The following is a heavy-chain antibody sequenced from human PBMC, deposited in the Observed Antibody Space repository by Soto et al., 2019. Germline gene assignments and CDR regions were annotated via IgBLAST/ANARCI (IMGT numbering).Heavy chain of an antibody. CDR2: IYYSGST. CDR3: AGHYGYGYARD. CDR1: GGSISSYY. Sequence: QVQLQESGPGLVKPSETLSLTCTVSGGSISSYYWSWIRQPPGKGLEWIGYIYYSGSTNYNPSLKSGVTISVDTSKNQFSLKLSSVTAADTAVYYCAGHYGYGYARDWGQGTLVTVSS. V-gene: IGHV4-59*08. D-gene: IGHD5-18*01. J-gene: IGHJ4*02.